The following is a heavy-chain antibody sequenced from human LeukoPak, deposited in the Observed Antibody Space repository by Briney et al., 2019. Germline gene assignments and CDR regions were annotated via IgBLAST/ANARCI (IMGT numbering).Heavy chain of an antibody. CDR3: ARKAGSGWSLLWYYGMDV. V-gene: IGHV4-34*01. J-gene: IGHJ6*02. CDR2: INHSGST. Sequence: SETLSLTCAVYGGSFSGYYWSWIRQPPGKGLGWIGEINHSGSTNYNPSLKSRVTISVDTSKNQFSLKLSSVTAADTAVYYCARKAGSGWSLLWYYGMDVWGQGTTVTVSS. D-gene: IGHD6-19*01. CDR1: GGSFSGYY.